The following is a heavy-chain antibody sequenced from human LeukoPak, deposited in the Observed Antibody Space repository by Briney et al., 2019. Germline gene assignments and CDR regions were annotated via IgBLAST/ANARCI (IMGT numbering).Heavy chain of an antibody. CDR2: ISSSGSTI. Sequence: GGSLRLSCAASGFTFSSYEMNWVRQAPGKGLEWVSYISSSGSTIYYADSVKGRFTISRDNAKDSLYLQMNSLRAEDTAVYYCARDRFSVLYQNSVHYYYYMDVWGKGTTVTVSS. CDR3: ARDRFSVLYQNSVHYYYYMDV. J-gene: IGHJ6*03. CDR1: GFTFSSYE. D-gene: IGHD2-8*01. V-gene: IGHV3-48*03.